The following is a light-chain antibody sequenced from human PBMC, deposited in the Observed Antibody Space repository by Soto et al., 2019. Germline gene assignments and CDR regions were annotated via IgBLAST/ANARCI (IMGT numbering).Light chain of an antibody. Sequence: EIVLTQSPATLSLSPGERATLSCRASQSVNNFLAWYQQRPGQAPSLLMYEASNRATGVPARFSGSGSGTDFTLTISSLEPEDFAVYYCQQYNDWPPWTFGQGTKVDIK. V-gene: IGKV3-11*01. CDR1: QSVNNF. CDR2: EAS. J-gene: IGKJ1*01. CDR3: QQYNDWPPWT.